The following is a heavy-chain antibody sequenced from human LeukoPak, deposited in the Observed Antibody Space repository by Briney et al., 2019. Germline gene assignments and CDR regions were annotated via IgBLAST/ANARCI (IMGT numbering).Heavy chain of an antibody. D-gene: IGHD1-26*01. V-gene: IGHV1-2*02. J-gene: IGHJ4*02. CDR2: INPNSGGT. CDR3: AKNFIVGGTTGDYYFDY. Sequence: ASVKVSCKASGYTFTGYYMHWVRQAPGQGLEWMGWINPNSGGTNYAQKFQGRVTMTRDTSISTAYMELSRLRSDDTAVYYCAKNFIVGGTTGDYYFDYWGQGTLVTVSS. CDR1: GYTFTGYY.